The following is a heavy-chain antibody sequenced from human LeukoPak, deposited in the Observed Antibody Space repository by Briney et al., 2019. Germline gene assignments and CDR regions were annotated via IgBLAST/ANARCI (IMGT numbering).Heavy chain of an antibody. D-gene: IGHD1-26*01. CDR1: GLTFSSYR. CDR3: ARDLWEHPDAFDI. V-gene: IGHV3-21*01. CDR2: ISSSSSYI. Sequence: GGSLRLSCAASGLTFSSYRMNWVGQAPGKGLEWVSSISSSSSYIYYADSVKGRFTISRDNAKNSLYLQMNSLRAEDTAVYYCARDLWEHPDAFDIWGQGTMVTVSS. J-gene: IGHJ3*02.